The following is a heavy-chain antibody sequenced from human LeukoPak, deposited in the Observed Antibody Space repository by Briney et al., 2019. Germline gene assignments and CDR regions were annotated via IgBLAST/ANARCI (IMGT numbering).Heavy chain of an antibody. CDR2: ISSNGGST. J-gene: IGHJ1*01. V-gene: IGHV3-64D*06. D-gene: IGHD5-24*01. Sequence: GGSLRLSCSASGFTFSSYVMHWVRQAPGKGLEYVSDISSNGGSTDYAGSVKGRFTISRDNSKKTVYPQMSSLRAEDTAVYYCVGDGRDGYKIYFQHWGQGTLVTVSS. CDR3: VGDGRDGYKIYFQH. CDR1: GFTFSSYV.